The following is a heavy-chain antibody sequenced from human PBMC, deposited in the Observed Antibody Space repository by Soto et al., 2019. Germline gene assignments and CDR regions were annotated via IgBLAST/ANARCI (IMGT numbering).Heavy chain of an antibody. CDR1: GGSISNGGYY. D-gene: IGHD3-22*01. CDR3: AGHYYDSRSLNWFDP. V-gene: IGHV4-31*03. CDR2: IYHRGST. Sequence: QVQLQESGPGLVKPSQTLSLTCTVSGGSISNGGYYWSWIRQHPGKGLEWIGYIYHRGSTYYNPSLKSRVNIPVDTSKTPFSLTPSSVTAAATAVYYCAGHYYDSRSLNWFDPWGQGTLVTVSS. J-gene: IGHJ5*02.